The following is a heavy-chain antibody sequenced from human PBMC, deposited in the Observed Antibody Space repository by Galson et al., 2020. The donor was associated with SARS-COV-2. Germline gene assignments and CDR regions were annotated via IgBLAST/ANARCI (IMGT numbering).Heavy chain of an antibody. J-gene: IGHJ6*02. CDR1: GFPFSTYS. Sequence: NSGGSLILSCAATGFPFSTYSMNWVRLAPGKGLEWVTSISTRSSYTYYVDSVKGRFSISRDNPRNSLYLQMNSLRAEDTAVYYCARDEGIRGYNYGRLYYGMDVWGQGTTVTVSS. CDR2: ISTRSSYT. V-gene: IGHV3-21*01. CDR3: ARDEGIRGYNYGRLYYGMDV. D-gene: IGHD5-18*01.